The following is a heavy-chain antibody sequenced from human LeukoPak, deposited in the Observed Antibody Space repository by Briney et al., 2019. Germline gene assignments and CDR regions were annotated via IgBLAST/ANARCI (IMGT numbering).Heavy chain of an antibody. J-gene: IGHJ3*02. CDR2: TYYRSKWYN. D-gene: IGHD6-19*01. Sequence: SQTLSLTCAISGDSVSSNSAAWNWIRQSPSRGLEWLGRTYYRSKWYNDYAVSVKSRITINPDTSKNQFSLQLNSVTPEDTAVYYCARDGSGWYRGRFHDAFDIWGQGTMVTVSS. V-gene: IGHV6-1*01. CDR1: GDSVSSNSAA. CDR3: ARDGSGWYRGRFHDAFDI.